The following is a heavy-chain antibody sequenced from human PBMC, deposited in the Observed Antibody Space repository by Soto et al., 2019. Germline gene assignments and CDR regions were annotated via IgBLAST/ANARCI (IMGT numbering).Heavy chain of an antibody. CDR3: AKGNSYGIN. Sequence: PGGSLRLSCAASGFTFDDYAMHWVRQAPGKGLEWVSGISWNSGSIGYADSVKGRFTISRDNAKNSLYLQMNSLRAEDTALDYGAKGNSYGINWGKGILVTSPQ. CDR1: GFTFDDYA. J-gene: IGHJ4*02. D-gene: IGHD5-18*01. V-gene: IGHV3-9*01. CDR2: ISWNSGSI.